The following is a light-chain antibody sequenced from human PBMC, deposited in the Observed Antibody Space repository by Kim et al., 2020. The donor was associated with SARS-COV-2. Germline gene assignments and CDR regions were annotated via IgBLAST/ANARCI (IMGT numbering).Light chain of an antibody. CDR1: QSVSSN. CDR3: QQRSNWLT. J-gene: IGKJ4*01. V-gene: IGKV3-11*01. CDR2: DAS. Sequence: EIVLTQSPATLSLSPGERATLSCRASQSVSSNLAWYQQKPGQAPRLLIYDASNRATGIPGRFSGSGSGTDFTLTISSLEPEDFAVYFCQQRSNWLTFGGGTKVEIK.